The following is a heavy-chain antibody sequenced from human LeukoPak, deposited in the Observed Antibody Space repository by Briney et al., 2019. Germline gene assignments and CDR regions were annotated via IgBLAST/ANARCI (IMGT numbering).Heavy chain of an antibody. J-gene: IGHJ4*02. CDR1: GYTFTSYG. D-gene: IGHD5-18*01. Sequence: ASVKVSCKASGYTFTSYGISWVRQAPGQGLEWMGWIYTNSGNPTYAQGFTGRFVFSLDTSVSTAYLQISSLKAEDIAVYYCARGAVDTAMAQDYWGQGTLVTVSS. CDR2: IYTNSGNP. CDR3: ARGAVDTAMAQDY. V-gene: IGHV7-4-1*02.